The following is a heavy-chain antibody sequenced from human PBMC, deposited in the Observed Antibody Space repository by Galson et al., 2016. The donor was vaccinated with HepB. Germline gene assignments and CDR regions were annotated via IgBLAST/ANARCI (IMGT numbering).Heavy chain of an antibody. CDR3: ASLRSGSYAFDI. J-gene: IGHJ3*02. V-gene: IGHV3-30*03. D-gene: IGHD3-22*01. CDR1: GFTFSGYA. Sequence: SLRPSCAASGFTFSGYAMHWVRQAPGTGLEWVAVISYDGSNKYYADSVKGRFTISRDNSKNTLYLQMNSLRAEDTAVYYCASLRSGSYAFDIWGQGTMVTVSS. CDR2: ISYDGSNK.